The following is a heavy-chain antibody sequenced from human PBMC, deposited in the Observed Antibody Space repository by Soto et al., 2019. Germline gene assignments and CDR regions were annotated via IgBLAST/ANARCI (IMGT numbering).Heavy chain of an antibody. V-gene: IGHV3-33*01. D-gene: IGHD5-12*01. J-gene: IGHJ6*03. Sequence: GGSLRLSCAASGFTFSSYGMHWVRQAPGKGLEWVAVIWYDGSNKYYADSVKGRFTISRDNSKNTLYLQMNSLRAEDTAVYYCARDLSPRVVATSGPKMGVPGYYYYYMDVWGKGTTVTVSS. CDR3: ARDLSPRVVATSGPKMGVPGYYYYYMDV. CDR1: GFTFSSYG. CDR2: IWYDGSNK.